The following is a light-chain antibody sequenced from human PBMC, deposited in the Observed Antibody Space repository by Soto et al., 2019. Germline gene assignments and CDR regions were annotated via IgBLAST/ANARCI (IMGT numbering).Light chain of an antibody. CDR3: QQYTSYPWT. CDR1: QDISNY. J-gene: IGKJ1*01. V-gene: IGKV1-13*02. Sequence: IQLTQSPSSLSASVGDRVTITCQASQDISNYLNWYQQKPGKAPKLLIYDASSLESGVPSRISGSGSGTEFTLTISSLQPDDFATYYCQQYTSYPWTFGQGTKVDIK. CDR2: DAS.